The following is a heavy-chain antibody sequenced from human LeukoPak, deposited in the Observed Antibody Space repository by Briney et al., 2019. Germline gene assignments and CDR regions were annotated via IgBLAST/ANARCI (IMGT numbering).Heavy chain of an antibody. Sequence: PSETLSLTCTVSGGSISSSSYYWGWIRQPPGKGLEWIGEIYHSGSTNYNPSLKSRVTISVDKSKNQFSLKLSSVTAADTAVYYCARVPGRNEADAFDIWGQGTMVTVSS. D-gene: IGHD1-1*01. CDR1: GGSISSSSYY. CDR2: IYHSGST. CDR3: ARVPGRNEADAFDI. J-gene: IGHJ3*02. V-gene: IGHV4-39*07.